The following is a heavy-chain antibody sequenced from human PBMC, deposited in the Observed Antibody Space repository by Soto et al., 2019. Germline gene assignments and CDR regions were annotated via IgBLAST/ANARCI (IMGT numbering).Heavy chain of an antibody. D-gene: IGHD5-18*01. CDR3: GKAPGGAYIMTAPGGASYYGMDV. CDR1: GFTFSSYA. V-gene: IGHV3-23*01. Sequence: EVQLLESGGGLVQPGGSLRLSCAASGFTFSSYAMSWVRQAPGKGLEWVSAISGSGSSTYYADSVKGRFTISRDNSKNAVYLQRKSLRAEDTAGCYCGKAPGGAYIMTAPGGASYYGMDVWGQGTTVTVSS. J-gene: IGHJ6*02. CDR2: ISGSGSST.